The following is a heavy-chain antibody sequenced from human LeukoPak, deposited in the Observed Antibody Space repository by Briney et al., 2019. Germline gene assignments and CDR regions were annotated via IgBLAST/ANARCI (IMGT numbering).Heavy chain of an antibody. CDR2: ISSTSAYI. D-gene: IGHD6-19*01. V-gene: IGHV3-21*01. Sequence: RTGGSLRLSCAASGFALNSYSLSWVRQAPGKGLEWVSSISSTSAYIHYADSVEGRFTISRDNVDNVVYLQMSSLGAEDTAVYYCARVAVAGPTGWFDPWGQGTLVTVSS. CDR1: GFALNSYS. J-gene: IGHJ5*02. CDR3: ARVAVAGPTGWFDP.